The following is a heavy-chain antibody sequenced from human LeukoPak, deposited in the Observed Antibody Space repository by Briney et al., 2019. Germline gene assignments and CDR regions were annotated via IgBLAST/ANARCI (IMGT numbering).Heavy chain of an antibody. CDR2: IYPGDSDT. D-gene: IGHD2-15*01. CDR3: ARHGYSPRQGYYYYMDV. V-gene: IGHV5-51*01. J-gene: IGHJ6*03. CDR1: GYSFTSYW. Sequence: GESLKISCKGSGYSFTSYWIGWVRQMPGKGLEWMGIIYPGDSDTRYSPSFQGQVTISADKSISTAYLQGSSLKASDTAMYYCARHGYSPRQGYYYYMDVWGKGTTVTVSS.